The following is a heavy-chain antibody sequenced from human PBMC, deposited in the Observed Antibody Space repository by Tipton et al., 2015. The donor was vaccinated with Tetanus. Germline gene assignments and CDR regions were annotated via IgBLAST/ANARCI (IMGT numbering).Heavy chain of an antibody. CDR2: IWYDGSNK. J-gene: IGHJ4*02. D-gene: IGHD2-8*01. Sequence: QLVQSGGGVVQPGRSLRLSCAASGFTFSSYGMHWVRQAPGKGLEWVAVIWYDGSNKYYADSVKGRFTTSRDNSKNTLYLQMNSLRAEDTAVYYCAKGLVYATFRFDYWGQGTLVTVSS. CDR1: GFTFSSYG. V-gene: IGHV3-33*06. CDR3: AKGLVYATFRFDY.